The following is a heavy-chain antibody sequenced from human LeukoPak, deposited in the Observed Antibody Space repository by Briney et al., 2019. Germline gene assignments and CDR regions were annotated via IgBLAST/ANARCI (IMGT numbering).Heavy chain of an antibody. CDR3: ARVGDWNDLAY. V-gene: IGHV4-4*02. Sequence: PSGTLSLTCGVSGGSITNTNYWTWVRQPPGKGLEWIGEVNLQGSTNYNPSLMGRVAISVDTSENHISLRLTSVTAADTAVYYCARVGDWNDLAYWGQGTLVTVSS. CDR1: GGSITNTNY. CDR2: VNLQGST. D-gene: IGHD1-1*01. J-gene: IGHJ4*02.